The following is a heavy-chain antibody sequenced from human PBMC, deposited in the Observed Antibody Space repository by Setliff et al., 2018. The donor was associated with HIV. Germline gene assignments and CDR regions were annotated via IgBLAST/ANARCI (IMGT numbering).Heavy chain of an antibody. Sequence: LRLSCAASGFTFSSNAMSWVRQHPGKGLEWIGYIYYSGNPFYNPSLRSRVTISLDTSKNQFSLKLSSVTAADTAVYYCARGFDYAQRPPLYYFDYWGQGTLVTVSS. CDR1: GFTFSSNA. V-gene: IGHV4-31*02. J-gene: IGHJ4*02. CDR2: IYYSGNP. CDR3: ARGFDYAQRPPLYYFDY. D-gene: IGHD2-2*01.